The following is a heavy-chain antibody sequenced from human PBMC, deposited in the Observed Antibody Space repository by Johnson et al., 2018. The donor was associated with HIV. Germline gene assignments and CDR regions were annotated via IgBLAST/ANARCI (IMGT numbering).Heavy chain of an antibody. CDR2: ISWDGGST. CDR1: GFTFDDYT. CDR3: AKDPPGVDDIHAFDI. Sequence: VQLVESGGGVVQPGGSLRLSCAASGFTFDDYTMHWVRQAPGKGLEWVSLISWDGGSTYYADSVKGRFTISRDNSKNTLYLQMNSLRAEDTAVYYCAKDPPGVDDIHAFDIWGQGTMVTVSS. V-gene: IGHV3-43*01. J-gene: IGHJ3*02. D-gene: IGHD3-9*01.